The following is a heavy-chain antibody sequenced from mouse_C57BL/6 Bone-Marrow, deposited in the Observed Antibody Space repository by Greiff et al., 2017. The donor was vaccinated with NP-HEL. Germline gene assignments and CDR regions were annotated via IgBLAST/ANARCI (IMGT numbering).Heavy chain of an antibody. CDR1: GFTFTDYY. Sequence: EVKLVESGGGLVQPGGSLSLSCAASGFTFTDYYMSWVRQPPGKALEWLGFIRNKANGYTTEYSASVKGRFTISRDNSQSILYLQMNALRAEDSATYYCARSSDGYYPSMDYWGQGTLVTVSS. J-gene: IGHJ4*01. CDR2: IRNKANGYTT. D-gene: IGHD2-3*01. CDR3: ARSSDGYYPSMDY. V-gene: IGHV7-3*01.